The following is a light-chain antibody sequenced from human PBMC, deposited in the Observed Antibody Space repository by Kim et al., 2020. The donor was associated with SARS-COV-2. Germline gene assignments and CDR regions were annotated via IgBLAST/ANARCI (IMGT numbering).Light chain of an antibody. CDR2: EVS. J-gene: IGLJ3*02. CDR3: SSYAGKNDVV. Sequence: HAVTIPCTGTSTPVGTHSYVSWYQHHPGKAPQLIIFEVSERPSGVPDRFSGSKSGNTASLTVSGLQAEDEADYYCSSYAGKNDVVFGGGTQLTVL. CDR1: STPVGTHSY. V-gene: IGLV2-8*01.